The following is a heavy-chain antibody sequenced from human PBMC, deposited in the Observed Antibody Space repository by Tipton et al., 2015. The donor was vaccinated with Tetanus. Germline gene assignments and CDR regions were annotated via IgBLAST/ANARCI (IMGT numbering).Heavy chain of an antibody. CDR1: GGSFSGYY. J-gene: IGHJ4*02. CDR2: IKQDGSEK. Sequence: GLVKPSETLSLTCAVYGGSFSGYYWSWIRQAPGKGLEWVANIKQDGSEKYYVDSVKGRFTISRDNAKNSLYLQMNSLRAEDTAVYYCARNLLSSGIQIDYWGQGTLVTVSS. CDR3: ARNLLSSGIQIDY. D-gene: IGHD6-25*01. V-gene: IGHV3-7*01.